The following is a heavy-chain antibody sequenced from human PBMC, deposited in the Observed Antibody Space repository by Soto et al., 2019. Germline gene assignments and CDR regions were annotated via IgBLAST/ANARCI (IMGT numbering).Heavy chain of an antibody. Sequence: PXETLSLTCLVSGFPISSPYSWWCIRQPPGKGLEWIGSISHTGTTSYSPSLTSRVSISVDTSKNQVSLKLTSVTAADTAVYFCARVTMVIRDSDHFGVDVWGHGTTVTVSS. D-gene: IGHD4-17*01. CDR1: GFPISSPYS. V-gene: IGHV4-38-2*02. J-gene: IGHJ6*02. CDR3: ARVTMVIRDSDHFGVDV. CDR2: ISHTGTT.